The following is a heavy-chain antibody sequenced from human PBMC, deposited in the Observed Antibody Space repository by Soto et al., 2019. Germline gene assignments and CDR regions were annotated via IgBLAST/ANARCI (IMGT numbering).Heavy chain of an antibody. CDR2: IYYSGST. V-gene: IGHV4-39*01. D-gene: IGHD3-22*01. Sequence: SEPLSLTCTVSDGSISSSSYYWGWIRQPPGKGLEWIGSIYYSGSTYYNTSLKSRVTISVDTSKNQFSLKLSSVTAADTAVYYCARLRVVVITRYYFDYWGQGTLVTVSS. J-gene: IGHJ4*02. CDR1: DGSISSSSYY. CDR3: ARLRVVVITRYYFDY.